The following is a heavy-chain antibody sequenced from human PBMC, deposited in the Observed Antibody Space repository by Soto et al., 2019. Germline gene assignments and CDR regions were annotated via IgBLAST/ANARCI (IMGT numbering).Heavy chain of an antibody. Sequence: QVHLQESGPGLVKPSETLSLTCTVSGVSIHNSHSFWAWIRQPPGKGLQFIASVYHNGGAHYNSSPKSRVTITVDTGNNQVSLRMRSLTAADTAFYYCGLFVEGATRHTDPDSGGQGILVTVSS. J-gene: IGHJ5*01. V-gene: IGHV4-39*01. D-gene: IGHD2-21*01. CDR1: GVSIHNSHSF. CDR2: VYHNGGA. CDR3: GLFVEGATRHTDPDS.